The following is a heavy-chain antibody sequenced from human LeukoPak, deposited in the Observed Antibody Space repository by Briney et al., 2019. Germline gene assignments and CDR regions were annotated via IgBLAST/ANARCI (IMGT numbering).Heavy chain of an antibody. CDR3: ARAFGLHIAVAGFLDY. V-gene: IGHV1-2*06. Sequence: ASVKVSCKASGYTFTGYYMHWGRQAPGQGLEWMGRINPNSGGTNYAQKFQGRVTMTRDTSISTAYMELSRLRSDDTAVYYCARAFGLHIAVAGFLDYWGQGTLVTVSS. CDR1: GYTFTGYY. J-gene: IGHJ4*02. D-gene: IGHD6-19*01. CDR2: INPNSGGT.